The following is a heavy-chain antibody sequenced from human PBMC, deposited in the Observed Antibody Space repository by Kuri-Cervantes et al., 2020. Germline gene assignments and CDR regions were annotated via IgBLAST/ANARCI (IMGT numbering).Heavy chain of an antibody. Sequence: SETLSLTCTVSGGSISSGGYYWSWIRQHPGKGLEWIGYIYYSGSTYYNPSLKSRVTISVDTSKNQFSLKLTSVTAADTAVYYCARVDYAGNDYYYGMDVWGQGTLVTVSS. D-gene: IGHD4-23*01. CDR2: IYYSGST. V-gene: IGHV4-31*03. CDR1: GGSISSGGYY. J-gene: IGHJ6*02. CDR3: ARVDYAGNDYYYGMDV.